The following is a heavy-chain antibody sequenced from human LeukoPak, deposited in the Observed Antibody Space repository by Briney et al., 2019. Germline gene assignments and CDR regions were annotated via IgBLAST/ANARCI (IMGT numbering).Heavy chain of an antibody. D-gene: IGHD6-19*01. J-gene: IGHJ4*02. V-gene: IGHV4-34*01. CDR2: INHSGRT. Sequence: SETMSLTCAVYGGSFSGYYWSWIRQPPGKGLEWIGEINHSGRTNYNPSLKCRVTISVDTSKNQFSLKLSSVTAADTAVYYCASGYSSGWYVYWGQGTLVTVSS. CDR3: ASGYSSGWYVY. CDR1: GGSFSGYY.